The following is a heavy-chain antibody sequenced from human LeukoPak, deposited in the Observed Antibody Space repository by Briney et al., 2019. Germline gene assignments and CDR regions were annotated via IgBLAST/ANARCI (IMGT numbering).Heavy chain of an antibody. CDR1: GFTFSSYN. CDR2: ITSGSSHI. V-gene: IGHV3-21*01. Sequence: GGSLRLSCAASGFTFSSYNMNWVRQTPGQGLEWVSSITSGSSHIYYADSVKGRFTISRDNAKNSLYLQMNSLRAEDTAVYYCASCYGSGSYYSCFFDYWGQGTLVTVSS. CDR3: ASCYGSGSYYSCFFDY. J-gene: IGHJ4*02. D-gene: IGHD3-10*01.